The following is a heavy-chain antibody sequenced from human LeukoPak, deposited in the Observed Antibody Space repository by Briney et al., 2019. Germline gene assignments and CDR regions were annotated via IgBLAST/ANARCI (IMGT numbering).Heavy chain of an antibody. Sequence: GGSLRLSCAASGFTFSSYWMSWVRQAPGKGLEWVANIKQDGSEKYYVDSVKGRFTISRDNAKNSLYLQMNSLRAEDTAVYYCARERSKPRARPLDYWGQGTLVTVSS. CDR1: GFTFSSYW. CDR3: ARERSKPRARPLDY. CDR2: IKQDGSEK. J-gene: IGHJ4*02. V-gene: IGHV3-7*01.